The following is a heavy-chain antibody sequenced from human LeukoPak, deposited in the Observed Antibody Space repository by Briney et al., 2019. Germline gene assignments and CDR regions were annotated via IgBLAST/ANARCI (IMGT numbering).Heavy chain of an antibody. V-gene: IGHV4-39*01. CDR2: IYYSGST. J-gene: IGHJ3*02. Sequence: SETLSLTCTVSGGSISSSSYYWGWIRQPPGKGLEWIGSIYYSGSTYYNPSLKSRVTISVDTSKNQFSLKLSSVTAADTAVYYCARHSFHDFWSGYYSAFDIWGQGTMVTVSS. CDR3: ARHSFHDFWSGYYSAFDI. CDR1: GGSISSSSYY. D-gene: IGHD3-3*01.